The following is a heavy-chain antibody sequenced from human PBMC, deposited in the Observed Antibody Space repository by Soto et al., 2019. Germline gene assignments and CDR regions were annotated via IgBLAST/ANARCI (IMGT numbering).Heavy chain of an antibody. CDR1: GFTFRGSW. CDR2: VKQDGSDR. J-gene: IGHJ4*02. D-gene: IGHD3-16*01. Sequence: EVRLVESGGGLVQPGGSLTLTCAASGFTFRGSWMSWVRQAPGKGLEWVANVKQDGSDRYYVDSVQGPFTISRDNAKNSPFFEMKSLEGEDTAVYFFGRGGGNFDYWGQGTLVTVSS. CDR3: GRGGGNFDY. V-gene: IGHV3-7*04.